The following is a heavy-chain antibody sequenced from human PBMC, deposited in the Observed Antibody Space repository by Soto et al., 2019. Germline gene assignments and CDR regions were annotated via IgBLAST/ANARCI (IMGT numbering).Heavy chain of an antibody. CDR2: VNPYSGHA. CDR3: ARDTRETFAVKVPGSHGMDV. V-gene: IGHV1-18*01. Sequence: QIQLVQSGGDVKKPGASVKVSCKASGYSFINFGLNWVRQAPGQGLEWMGWVNPYSGHAKYAQKFQGRVIMTTDTSTSMVYMELRRLTSDDTAFYYCARDTRETFAVKVPGSHGMDVWGQGTTVTVSS. J-gene: IGHJ6*02. D-gene: IGHD1-26*01. CDR1: GYSFINFG.